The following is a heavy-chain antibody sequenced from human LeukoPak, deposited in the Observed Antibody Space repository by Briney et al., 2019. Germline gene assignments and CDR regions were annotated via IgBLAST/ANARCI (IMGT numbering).Heavy chain of an antibody. J-gene: IGHJ5*02. V-gene: IGHV4-39*01. D-gene: IGHD3-10*01. CDR1: GASINTSNFY. Sequence: ASETLSLTCTVSGASINTSNFYWGWIRQPPGKGLESIGSVSHTGSTYFNPSLNSRVTISVDTSKNQFSLKLTSVTAADTAVYYCARQGTMTRGGYWLDPWGQGTLVIVSS. CDR2: VSHTGST. CDR3: ARQGTMTRGGYWLDP.